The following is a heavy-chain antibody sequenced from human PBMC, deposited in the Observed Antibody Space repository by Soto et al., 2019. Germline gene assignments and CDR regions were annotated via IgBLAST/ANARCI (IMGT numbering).Heavy chain of an antibody. CDR1: GYTFTSYD. J-gene: IGHJ6*02. CDR3: ARGRLDRNVRFLSLHVYGMDV. CDR2: MNPNSGNT. D-gene: IGHD3-3*01. Sequence: GASVKVSCKASGYTFTSYDINWVRQATGQGLEWMGWMNPNSGNTGYAQKFQGRVTMTRNTSISTAYMELSSLRSEDTAVYYCARGRLDRNVRFLSLHVYGMDVWGQGTTVTVSS. V-gene: IGHV1-8*01.